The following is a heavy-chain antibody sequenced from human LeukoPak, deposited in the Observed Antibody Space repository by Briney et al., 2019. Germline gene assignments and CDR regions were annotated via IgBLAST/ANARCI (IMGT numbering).Heavy chain of an antibody. V-gene: IGHV3-33*01. Sequence: SGGSLRLSCAASGFTFSSYGMHWVRQAPGKGLEWVAVIWYDGSNEYYGDSVQGRFTIFRDIPKNTLYLQMNSLRAEDTAIYYCARDSARDGYNYCFDYWGQGTLVTVSS. D-gene: IGHD5-24*01. J-gene: IGHJ4*02. CDR2: IWYDGSNE. CDR3: ARDSARDGYNYCFDY. CDR1: GFTFSSYG.